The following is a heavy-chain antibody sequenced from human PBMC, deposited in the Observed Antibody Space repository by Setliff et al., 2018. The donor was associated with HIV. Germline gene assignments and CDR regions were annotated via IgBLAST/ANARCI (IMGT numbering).Heavy chain of an antibody. CDR2: INPNSGGT. J-gene: IGHJ3*02. CDR3: ASSYGDYDAFDI. D-gene: IGHD4-17*01. Sequence: ASVKVSCKASGYTFTGYYMHWVRQAPGQGLEWMGWINPNSGGTNYAQKFQGRVTMTKNTLFLQMNSLRAEDTAVYYCASSYGDYDAFDIWGQGTMVTVSS. CDR1: GYTFTGYY. V-gene: IGHV1-2*02.